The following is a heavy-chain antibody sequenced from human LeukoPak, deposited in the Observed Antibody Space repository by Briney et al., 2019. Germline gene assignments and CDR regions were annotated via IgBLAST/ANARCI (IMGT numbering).Heavy chain of an antibody. J-gene: IGHJ5*02. CDR3: ARDVHGDYGSGWFDP. D-gene: IGHD4-17*01. CDR1: GGTFNNSA. CDR2: IMPLFATA. Sequence: SVKVSCKTSGGTFNNSAISWVRQAPGQGLEWLGGIMPLFATAGYAQKFQGRVTITKDESTRTVYLELTSLTSDDTAVYYCARDVHGDYGSGWFDPWGQGTLVSVSS. V-gene: IGHV1-69*05.